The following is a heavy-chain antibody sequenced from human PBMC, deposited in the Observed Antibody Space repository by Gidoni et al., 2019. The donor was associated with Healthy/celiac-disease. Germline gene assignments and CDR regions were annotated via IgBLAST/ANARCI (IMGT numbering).Heavy chain of an antibody. CDR3: ARRYSNAYYYYYGMDV. V-gene: IGHV5-51*01. CDR1: GDSFTSYW. J-gene: IGHJ6*02. D-gene: IGHD4-4*01. CDR2: IYPGDSDT. Sequence: EVQLVQSGAEVKKPGESLQISCKGSGDSFTSYWIGWLRQMPGQGLEWMGFIYPGDSDTRYSPSFQGQVTISADKSISTAYLQWSSLKASDTAMYYCARRYSNAYYYYYGMDVWGQGTTVTVSS.